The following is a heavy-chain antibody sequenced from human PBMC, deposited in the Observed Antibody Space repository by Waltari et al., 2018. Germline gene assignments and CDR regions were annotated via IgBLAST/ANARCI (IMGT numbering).Heavy chain of an antibody. Sequence: QVQLQQWGAGLLKPSETLSLTCAAYGGSFSGYYWSWIRQPPGKGLEWVGYAYYTGRTNYNPSLRSRLSISVDTSKNQFSLNLNSVTAADTAVYYCARDLGGFNHFDWFLSIWGPGTMVTVSS. CDR1: GGSFSGYY. CDR2: AYYTGRT. D-gene: IGHD3-9*01. V-gene: IGHV4-34*11. J-gene: IGHJ3*02. CDR3: ARDLGGFNHFDWFLSI.